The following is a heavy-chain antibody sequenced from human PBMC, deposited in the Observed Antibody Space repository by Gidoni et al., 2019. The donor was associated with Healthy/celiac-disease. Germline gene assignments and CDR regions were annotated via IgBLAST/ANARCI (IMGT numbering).Heavy chain of an antibody. D-gene: IGHD3-3*01. Sequence: QVQLVQSGAEVKKPGASVQVSCKVSGYTLTALSMHWVRQAPGKGLEWMGGFDPEDGETIYAQKFQGRVTMTEDTSTDTAYMELSSLRSEDTAVYYCAAPPTIFGVVAWYFDLWGRGTLVTVSS. V-gene: IGHV1-24*01. CDR1: GYTLTALS. J-gene: IGHJ2*01. CDR3: AAPPTIFGVVAWYFDL. CDR2: FDPEDGET.